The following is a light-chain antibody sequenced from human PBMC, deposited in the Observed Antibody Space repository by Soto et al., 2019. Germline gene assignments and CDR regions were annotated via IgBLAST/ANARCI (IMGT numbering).Light chain of an antibody. CDR2: KGS. V-gene: IGKV2-30*01. CDR1: PSLVYSDGNTY. CDR3: LQTTHWPRT. Sequence: VAMTQSPLSLPVTLGQPASISCRSSPSLVYSDGNTYLHWFQHRPGQAPRRLIYKGSNRDSGVPDRFSGSGSGADFTLNISRVEAEDFGVYYCLQTTHWPRTFGRGTKVEIK. J-gene: IGKJ1*01.